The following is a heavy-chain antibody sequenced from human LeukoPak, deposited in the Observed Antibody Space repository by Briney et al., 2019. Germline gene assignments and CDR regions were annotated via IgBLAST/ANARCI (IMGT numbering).Heavy chain of an antibody. CDR1: GYTFTGYY. V-gene: IGHV1-2*02. CDR3: XXXXXVRDIINWFDP. Sequence: GASVKVSCKASGYTFTGYYMHWVRQAPGQGLEWMGWINPNSGGTNYAQKFQGRVIMTRDTSTGTAYMELSSLRYDDTAVYYCXXXXXVRDIINWFDPWGQGTLVTVSS. CDR2: INPNSGGT. J-gene: IGHJ5*02. D-gene: IGHD3-10*01.